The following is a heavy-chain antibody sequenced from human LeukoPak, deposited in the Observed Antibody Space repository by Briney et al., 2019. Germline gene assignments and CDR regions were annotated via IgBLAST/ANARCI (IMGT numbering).Heavy chain of an antibody. D-gene: IGHD3-22*01. CDR2: ISGSGGST. V-gene: IGHV3-23*01. J-gene: IGHJ4*02. CDR3: AKDWYDGSGYYGYFDY. Sequence: GGSLRLSCAASGFTFSSYAMSWVRQAPGKGLEWVSAISGSGGSTYYAASVKGRFTISRDNSKNTLYLQMNSLRAEDRAVYYCAKDWYDGSGYYGYFDYWGQGTLVTVSS. CDR1: GFTFSSYA.